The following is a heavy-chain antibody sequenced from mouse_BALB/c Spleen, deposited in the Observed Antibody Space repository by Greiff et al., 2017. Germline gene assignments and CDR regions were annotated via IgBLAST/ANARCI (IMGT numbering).Heavy chain of an antibody. CDR3: ARDRPNWADY. CDR1: GFSLTSYG. V-gene: IGHV2-9*02. Sequence: VHLVESGPGLVAPSQSLSITCTVAGFSLTSYGVHWVRQPPGQGLEWLGVIWAGGSTNYNSALMSRLSISKDNSKSQVFLKMNSLQTDDTAMYYCARDRPNWADYWGHGTTLTVSS. J-gene: IGHJ2*01. CDR2: IWAGGST. D-gene: IGHD4-1*01.